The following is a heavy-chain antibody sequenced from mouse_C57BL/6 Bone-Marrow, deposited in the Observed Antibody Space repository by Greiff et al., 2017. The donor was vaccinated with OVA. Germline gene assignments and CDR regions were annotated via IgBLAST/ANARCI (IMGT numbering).Heavy chain of an antibody. CDR1: GYTFTDYH. D-gene: IGHD6-1*01. CDR3: GRGGVASSSLYFDV. J-gene: IGHJ1*03. CDR2: IHPNNGST. V-gene: IGHV1-34*02. Sequence: EVQLQQSGAELVKPGASVKMSCKASGYTFTDYHMNWVKQSNGQSLEWIGDIHPNNGSTNYNEKFKGKATLTVDKSSSTAYMQLNSLTSEDSAVYCCGRGGVASSSLYFDVWGTGTTVTVSS.